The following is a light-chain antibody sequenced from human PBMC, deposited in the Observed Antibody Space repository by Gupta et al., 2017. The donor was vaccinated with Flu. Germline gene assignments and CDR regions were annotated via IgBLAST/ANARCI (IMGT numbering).Light chain of an antibody. CDR3: ATWDDSLNAWV. V-gene: IGLV1-44*01. Sequence: RATMSCSERSTNIGSNPVNWFQQLPGTAPKLLIHSDNQRPSGVPDRFSGSRSGTSASLAISGLQSDDEAVNYCATWDDSLNAWVIGGGTTLTVL. J-gene: IGLJ2*01. CDR2: SDN. CDR1: STNIGSNP.